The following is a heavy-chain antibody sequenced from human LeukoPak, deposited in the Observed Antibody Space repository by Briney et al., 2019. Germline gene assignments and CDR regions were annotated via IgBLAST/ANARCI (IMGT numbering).Heavy chain of an antibody. D-gene: IGHD3-9*01. V-gene: IGHV1-69*05. CDR2: IIPIFGTA. Sequence: SVKVSCKASGYTFTGYYMHWVRQAPGQGLEWMGGIIPIFGTANYAQKFQGRVTITTDESTSTAYMELSSLRSEDTAVYYCARVQAVRYFDWLSPGTTLYYYYYYMDVWGKGTTVTVSS. J-gene: IGHJ6*03. CDR3: ARVQAVRYFDWLSPGTTLYYYYYYMDV. CDR1: GYTFTGYY.